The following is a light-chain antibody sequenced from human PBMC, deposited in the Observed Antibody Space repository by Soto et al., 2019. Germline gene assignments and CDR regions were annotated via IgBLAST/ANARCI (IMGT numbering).Light chain of an antibody. CDR3: QQYVSSPFT. V-gene: IGKV3-20*01. Sequence: EIVLTQSPGTLSLSPGERATLSFSASQSVSSSYLAWYQQKPGQAPRLLIYGASSRATGIPDRFSGSGSGTDFTLTISRLEPEDFAVYYCQQYVSSPFTFGPGTKVDIK. J-gene: IGKJ3*01. CDR2: GAS. CDR1: QSVSSSY.